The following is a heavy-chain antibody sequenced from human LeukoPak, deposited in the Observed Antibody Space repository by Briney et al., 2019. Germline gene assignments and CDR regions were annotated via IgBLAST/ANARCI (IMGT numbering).Heavy chain of an antibody. CDR3: ARDPDIVVVPAAPMSSGLFDY. V-gene: IGHV3-30-3*01. D-gene: IGHD2-2*01. CDR2: ISYDGSNK. CDR1: GFTFSSYA. Sequence: GGSLRLSCAASGFTFSSYAMHWVRQAPGKGLEWVAVISYDGSNKYYADSVKGRFTISRDNSKNMLYLQMNSLRAEDTAVYYCARDPDIVVVPAAPMSSGLFDYWGQGTLVTVSS. J-gene: IGHJ4*02.